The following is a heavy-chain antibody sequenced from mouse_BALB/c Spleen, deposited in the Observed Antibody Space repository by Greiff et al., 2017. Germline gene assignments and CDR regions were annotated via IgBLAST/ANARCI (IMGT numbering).Heavy chain of an antibody. CDR3: ARSLVRLDAMDY. J-gene: IGHJ4*01. CDR2: IYPGSGGT. Sequence: QVQLQQSGPELVKPGASVKISCKASGYTFTSYGINWVKQRPGQGLEWIGYIYPGSGGTAYNQKFKGKATLTADKSSSTVYMQLSSLTSEDSAIYFCARSLVRLDAMDYWGQGTSVTVSS. D-gene: IGHD2-14*01. V-gene: IGHV1-77*01. CDR1: GYTFTSYG.